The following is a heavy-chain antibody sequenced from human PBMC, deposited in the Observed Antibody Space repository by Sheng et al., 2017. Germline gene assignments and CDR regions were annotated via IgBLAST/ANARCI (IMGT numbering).Heavy chain of an antibody. CDR3: AKDRSPTRGFYFMDV. J-gene: IGHJ6*03. D-gene: IGHD4-17*01. V-gene: IGHV3-23*01. Sequence: EVLLLESGGGLVQPGGSLRLSCAASGFTFSSYAMSWVRLAPGKGLECVSGISGSGDNAGYADSVKGRFTISRDNSKNTLFLQMNSLTPEDTAVYYCAKDRSPTRGFYFMDVWGQGTTVTVSS. CDR2: ISGSGDNA. CDR1: GFTFSSYA.